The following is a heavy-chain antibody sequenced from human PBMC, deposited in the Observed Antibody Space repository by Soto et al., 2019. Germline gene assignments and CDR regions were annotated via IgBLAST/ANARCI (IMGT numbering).Heavy chain of an antibody. D-gene: IGHD7-27*01. CDR3: AKSEELGTFMDYYNGLDV. CDR2: ISYNGRDV. J-gene: IGHJ6*02. V-gene: IGHV3-30*18. Sequence: GGSLRLSCAASGFNFNKFGMDWVRQAPGKGLEWVSTISYNGRDVKYAESVQGRFTISRDNSKNTVYLELNSLRLEDTAMYYCAKSEELGTFMDYYNGLDVWGQGTTVTVS. CDR1: GFNFNKFG.